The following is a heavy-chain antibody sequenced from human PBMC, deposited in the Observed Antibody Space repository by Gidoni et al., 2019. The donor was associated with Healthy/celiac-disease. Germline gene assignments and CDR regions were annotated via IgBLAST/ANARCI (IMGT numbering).Heavy chain of an antibody. V-gene: IGHV3-15*01. D-gene: IGHD3-22*01. CDR2: IKSKTDGGTT. CDR3: TTDEGGNYYDSSGLDY. Sequence: EVQLVESGGGLVKHGGSLRLSCAASGFTFSNAWMSWVRQAPGKGLEWVGRIKSKTDGGTTDYAAPVKGRFTISRDDSKNTLYLQMNSLKTEDTAVYYCTTDEGGNYYDSSGLDYWGQGTLVTVSS. J-gene: IGHJ4*02. CDR1: GFTFSNAW.